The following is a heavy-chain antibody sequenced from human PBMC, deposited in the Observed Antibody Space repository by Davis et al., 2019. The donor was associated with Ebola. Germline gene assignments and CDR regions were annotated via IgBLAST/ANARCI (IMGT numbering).Heavy chain of an antibody. CDR3: ARGSVGTAFRAFNI. CDR2: IRNKGNSYTT. D-gene: IGHD5-18*01. Sequence: GESLKISCAASGFTFSDNYMDWVRQTPGKGLEWVARIRNKGNSYTTEYAASVKGRFTISRDDSENSHYLQMNSLKTEDTAVYYCARGSVGTAFRAFNIWGQGTMVTVSS. CDR1: GFTFSDNY. V-gene: IGHV3-72*01. J-gene: IGHJ3*02.